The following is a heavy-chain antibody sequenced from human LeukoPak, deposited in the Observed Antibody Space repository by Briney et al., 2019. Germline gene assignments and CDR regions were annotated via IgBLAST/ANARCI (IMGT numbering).Heavy chain of an antibody. Sequence: SETLSLTCTASGYSISSGYYWGWIRQPPGKGLEWIGEINHSGATNYNPSLKSRVTLSVDTSKNQFSLKLSSVTAADTAVYFCALGGDFDYWGQGTLVTVSS. V-gene: IGHV4-38-2*02. CDR2: INHSGAT. CDR1: GYSISSGYY. J-gene: IGHJ4*02. D-gene: IGHD2-15*01. CDR3: ALGGDFDY.